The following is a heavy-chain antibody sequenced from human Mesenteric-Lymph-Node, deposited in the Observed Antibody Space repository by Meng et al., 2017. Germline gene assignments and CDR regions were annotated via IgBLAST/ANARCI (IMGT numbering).Heavy chain of an antibody. CDR1: GYTFTSHD. CDR3: ARLRYYYDSSGYLGLFDY. D-gene: IGHD3-22*01. Sequence: ASVKVSCKASGYTFTSHDINWVRQAPGQGLEWMGWISAYNGNTNYAQKLQGRVTMTTDTSTSTAYMELRSLRSDDTAVYYCARLRYYYDSSGYLGLFDYWGQGTLVTVSS. J-gene: IGHJ4*02. CDR2: ISAYNGNT. V-gene: IGHV1-18*01.